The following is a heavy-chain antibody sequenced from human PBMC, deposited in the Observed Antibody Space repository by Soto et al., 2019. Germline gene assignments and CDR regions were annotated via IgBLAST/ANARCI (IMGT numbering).Heavy chain of an antibody. J-gene: IGHJ5*02. CDR2: IIPIFGTA. Sequence: SVKVSCKASGGTFSSYAISWVRQAPGQGLEWMGGIIPIFGTANYAQKFQGRVMITAEKSTSTAYMELTSLRSEDTAVYYCASRNDSNYFNWFDPWGQGTMVTVSS. D-gene: IGHD4-4*01. CDR1: GGTFSSYA. V-gene: IGHV1-69*06. CDR3: ASRNDSNYFNWFDP.